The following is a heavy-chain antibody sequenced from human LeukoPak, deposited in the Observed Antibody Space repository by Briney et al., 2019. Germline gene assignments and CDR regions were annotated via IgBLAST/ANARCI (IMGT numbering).Heavy chain of an antibody. Sequence: GGSLRLSCAASGFTFSSYAMHWVRQAPGKGLEWVSAISGSGGSTYYADSVKGRFTISRDNSKNTLYLQMNSLRAEDTAVYYCAKVLPPMVRGPYYFDYWGQGTLVTVSS. CDR2: ISGSGGST. CDR3: AKVLPPMVRGPYYFDY. CDR1: GFTFSSYA. D-gene: IGHD3-10*01. V-gene: IGHV3-23*01. J-gene: IGHJ4*02.